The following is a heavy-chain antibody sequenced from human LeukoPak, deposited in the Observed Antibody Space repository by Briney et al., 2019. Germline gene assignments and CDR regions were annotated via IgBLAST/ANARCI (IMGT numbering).Heavy chain of an antibody. J-gene: IGHJ3*02. Sequence: ASVKVSCKASGGTFSSYAISWVRQAPGQGLEWMGGIIPIFGTANYAQKFQGRVTITTDESTSTAYMELSSLRSEDTAVYYCARGSLYGYGTQLFDIWGQGTMVTVSS. D-gene: IGHD1-1*01. CDR3: ARGSLYGYGTQLFDI. CDR1: GGTFSSYA. CDR2: IIPIFGTA. V-gene: IGHV1-69*05.